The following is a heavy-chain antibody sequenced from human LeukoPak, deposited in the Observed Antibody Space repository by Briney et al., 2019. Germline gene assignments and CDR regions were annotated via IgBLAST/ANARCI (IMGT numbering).Heavy chain of an antibody. D-gene: IGHD2-15*01. Sequence: PGGSLRLSCAASAFTFSSYWMHWVRQAPGKGPVWVSRINSDGSSTSYADSVKGRFTISRDNAKNTLYLQMNSLRAEDTAMYYCARGSDCSGGSCYSYWYSDLWGRGTLVTVSS. V-gene: IGHV3-74*01. CDR1: AFTFSSYW. CDR3: ARGSDCSGGSCYSYWYSDL. CDR2: INSDGSST. J-gene: IGHJ2*01.